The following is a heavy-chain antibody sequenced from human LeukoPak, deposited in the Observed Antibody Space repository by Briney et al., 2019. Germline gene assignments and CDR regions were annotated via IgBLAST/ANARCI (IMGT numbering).Heavy chain of an antibody. Sequence: PSETLSLTCTVSGGSISSGGSYWSWIRQHPGKGLEWIGYIYYSGSTNYNPSLKSRVTISVDTSKNQFSLKLSSVTAADTAVYYCARVITPDAFDIWGQGTMVTVSS. CDR2: IYYSGST. D-gene: IGHD2-15*01. V-gene: IGHV4-61*08. CDR1: GGSISSGGSY. J-gene: IGHJ3*02. CDR3: ARVITPDAFDI.